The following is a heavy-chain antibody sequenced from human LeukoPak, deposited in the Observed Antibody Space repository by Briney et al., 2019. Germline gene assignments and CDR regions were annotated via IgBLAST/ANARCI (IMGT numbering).Heavy chain of an antibody. D-gene: IGHD1-14*01. J-gene: IGHJ3*02. CDR2: ISSSGSTI. CDR1: GFTFSSYA. V-gene: IGHV3-48*03. CDR3: ARESSPEDAFDI. Sequence: GGTLRLSCAASGFTFSSYAMNWVRQAPGKGLEWVSYISSSGSTIYYADSVKGRFTISRDNAKNSLYLQMNSLRAEDTAVYYCARESSPEDAFDIWGQGTMVTVSS.